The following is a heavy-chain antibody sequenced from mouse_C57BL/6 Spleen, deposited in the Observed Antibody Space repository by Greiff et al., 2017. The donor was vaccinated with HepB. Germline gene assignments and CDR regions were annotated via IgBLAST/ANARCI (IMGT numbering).Heavy chain of an antibody. V-gene: IGHV1-69*01. Sequence: LQQPGAELVMPGASVKLSCKASGYTFTSYWMHWVKQRPGQGLEWIGEIDPSDSYTNYNQKFKGKSTLTVDKSSSTAYMQLSSLTSEDSAVYYCARGKVIYFDYWGQGTTLTVSS. CDR3: ARGKVIYFDY. J-gene: IGHJ2*01. CDR1: GYTFTSYW. CDR2: IDPSDSYT.